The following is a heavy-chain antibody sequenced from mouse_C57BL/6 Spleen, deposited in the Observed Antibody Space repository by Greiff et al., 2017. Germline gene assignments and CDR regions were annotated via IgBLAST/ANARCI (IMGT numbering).Heavy chain of an antibody. CDR2: IYPGDGDT. CDR1: GYAFSSSW. D-gene: IGHD2-4*01. Sequence: QVQLQQSGPELVKPGASVKISCKASGYAFSSSWMNWVKQRPGKGLEWIGRIYPGDGDTNYNGKFKGKATLTADKSSSTAYMQLSSLTSEDSAVYFCARNYDYMDYWGQGTSVTVSS. CDR3: ARNYDYMDY. J-gene: IGHJ4*01. V-gene: IGHV1-82*01.